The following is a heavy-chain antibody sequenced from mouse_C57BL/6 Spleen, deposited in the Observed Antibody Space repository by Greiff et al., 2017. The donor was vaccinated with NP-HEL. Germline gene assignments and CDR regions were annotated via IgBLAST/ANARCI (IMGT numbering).Heavy chain of an antibody. J-gene: IGHJ4*01. CDR1: GYTFTSYW. Sequence: QVQLQQPGAELVMPGASVKLSCKASGYTFTSYWMHWVKQRPGQGLEWIGEIDPSDSYTNYNQKFKGKSTLTVDKSSSTAYMQLSSLTSEDSAVYYCARFPTLHHYYGSSGDYWGQGTSVTVSS. CDR2: IDPSDSYT. V-gene: IGHV1-69*01. D-gene: IGHD1-1*01. CDR3: ARFPTLHHYYGSSGDY.